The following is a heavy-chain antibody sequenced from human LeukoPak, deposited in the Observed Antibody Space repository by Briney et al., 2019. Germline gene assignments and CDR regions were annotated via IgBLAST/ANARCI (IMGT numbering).Heavy chain of an antibody. V-gene: IGHV4-31*03. Sequence: KPSQTLSLTCTVSGDSISSGAYYWSWIRQHPGKGLEWIGYIYYSGSTYYNPSLKSRLTISIDTSENQFSLKLSSVTAADTAVYYCARTLGSGYYLYYFDYWGQGTLVTVSS. CDR2: IYYSGST. CDR3: ARTLGSGYYLYYFDY. CDR1: GDSISSGAYY. D-gene: IGHD3-22*01. J-gene: IGHJ4*02.